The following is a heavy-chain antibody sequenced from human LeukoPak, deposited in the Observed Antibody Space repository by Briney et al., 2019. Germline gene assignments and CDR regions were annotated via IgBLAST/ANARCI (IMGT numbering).Heavy chain of an antibody. D-gene: IGHD1-26*01. CDR2: IWYDGRNK. CDR3: AKDQGRFGSYAAILDY. V-gene: IGHV3-33*06. Sequence: GRSLTLSCAPSGFTFSTYGMHWVRQAPGKGLEWVAVIWYDGRNKYYADSVKGRVTISRDNSKNTLYLQMNSLRAEDMAVYYCAKDQGRFGSYAAILDYWGQGTLVTISS. J-gene: IGHJ4*02. CDR1: GFTFSTYG.